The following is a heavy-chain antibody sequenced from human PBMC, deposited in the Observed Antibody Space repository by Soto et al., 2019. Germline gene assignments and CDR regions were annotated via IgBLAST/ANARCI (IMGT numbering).Heavy chain of an antibody. CDR2: INHSGST. J-gene: IGHJ6*02. D-gene: IGHD6-13*01. Sequence: PSETLSLTCAVYGASFSGYYWSWIRQPPGKGLEWIGEINHSGSTNYNPSLKSRVTISVDTSKNQFSLKLSSVTAADTAVYYCARGARSSSWRWRNYYGMVGWGQGTTVTVSS. CDR3: ARGARSSSWRWRNYYGMVG. CDR1: GASFSGYY. V-gene: IGHV4-34*01.